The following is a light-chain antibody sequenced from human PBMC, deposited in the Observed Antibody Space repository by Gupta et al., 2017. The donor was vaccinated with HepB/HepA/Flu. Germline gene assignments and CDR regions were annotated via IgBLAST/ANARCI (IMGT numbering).Light chain of an antibody. J-gene: IGKJ4*01. CDR1: QNIYSN. Sequence: ETVMTQSPATLSVSLGERATLPCRASQNIYSNLAWHQQKPGQDPRLLIYGATTRATGLPARFSGSASAAYFTLTSSILHSEDFAVYYCQHYNNWPLTFGGGTKVEVK. CDR3: QHYNNWPLT. V-gene: IGKV3-15*01. CDR2: GAT.